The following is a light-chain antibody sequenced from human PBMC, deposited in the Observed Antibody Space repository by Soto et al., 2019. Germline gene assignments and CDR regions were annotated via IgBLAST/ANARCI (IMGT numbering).Light chain of an antibody. J-gene: IGLJ1*01. Sequence: QSVLTQPASLSGSPGQSITISFTGTSSEIGSYHLVSWYQHQSGKAPKLIIYKVSQWPSGVSDRFSASKSGNTASLTISGLQAEDEADYYCCSYACSNWRYVFGTGSMVTV. CDR2: KVS. V-gene: IGLV2-23*02. CDR1: SSEIGSYHL. CDR3: CSYACSNWRYV.